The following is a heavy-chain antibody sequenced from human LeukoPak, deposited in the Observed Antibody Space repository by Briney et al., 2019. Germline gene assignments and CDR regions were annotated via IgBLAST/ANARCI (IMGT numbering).Heavy chain of an antibody. J-gene: IGHJ6*04. Sequence: SETLSLTCTVSGGSISDYYWSWIRQSPGKGLEWVGYIYHSGTTNYNPSLKSRVTISVATSKNQSSLTLSSVTAADTAVYSCARATNYDLWSAYYHHMDVWGKGTTVTVSS. CDR3: ARATNYDLWSAYYHHMDV. D-gene: IGHD3-3*01. CDR2: IYHSGTT. V-gene: IGHV4-59*01. CDR1: GGSISDYY.